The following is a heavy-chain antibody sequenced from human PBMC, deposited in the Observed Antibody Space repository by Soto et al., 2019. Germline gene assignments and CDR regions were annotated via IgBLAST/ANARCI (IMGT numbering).Heavy chain of an antibody. CDR2: IDPSDSYT. CDR1: GYSFTSYW. Sequence: PGESLKISCKGSGYSFTSYWISWVRQMPGKGLEWMVRIDPSDSYTNYSPSFQGHVTTSADKSISTAYLQWSSLKASDTAMYYCARLPAMVTYYYYGMDVWGQGTTVTVSS. CDR3: ARLPAMVTYYYYGMDV. J-gene: IGHJ6*02. D-gene: IGHD5-18*01. V-gene: IGHV5-10-1*01.